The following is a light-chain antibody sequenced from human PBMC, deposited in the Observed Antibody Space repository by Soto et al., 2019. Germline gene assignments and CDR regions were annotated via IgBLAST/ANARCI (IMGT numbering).Light chain of an antibody. CDR1: SSNIGSNY. V-gene: IGLV1-47*01. CDR2: RNN. Sequence: QLVLTQPPSASGTPGQRVTISCSGSSSNIGSNYVYWYQQLPGTAPKLLIYRNNQRPSGVPDRFSGSKSGTSASLAISGLRSEDEADYDCAAWDDSLSAHYVFGTGTKLTVL. CDR3: AAWDDSLSAHYV. J-gene: IGLJ1*01.